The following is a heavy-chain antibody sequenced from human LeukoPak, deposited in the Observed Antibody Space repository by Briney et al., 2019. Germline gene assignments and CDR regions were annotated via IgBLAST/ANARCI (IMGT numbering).Heavy chain of an antibody. CDR2: VYYSGST. CDR3: ARYFCSGTCYYFDY. D-gene: IGHD2-2*01. CDR1: GVSISNNY. V-gene: IGHV4-59*01. Sequence: TSETLSLTCTASGVSISNNYWSWIRQPPGKGLEWIGYVYYSGSTNYNPSLKTRVTISVDTSKNQFSLKLSSVTAADTAVYYCARYFCSGTCYYFDYWGQGTLVTVSS. J-gene: IGHJ4*02.